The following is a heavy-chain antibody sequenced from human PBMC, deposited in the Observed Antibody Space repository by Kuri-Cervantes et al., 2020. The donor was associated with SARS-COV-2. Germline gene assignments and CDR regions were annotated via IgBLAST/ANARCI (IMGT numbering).Heavy chain of an antibody. CDR2: MNPNSGNT. D-gene: IGHD5/OR15-5a*01. V-gene: IGHV1-8*01. CDR3: ARDCLIGLRPGGSSMDV. J-gene: IGHJ6*02. CDR1: GYTFTSYD. Sequence: ASVKVSCKASGYTFTSYDINWVRQATGQGLEWMGWMNPNSGNTGYAQKFQGRVTMTRNTSISTAYMELSSLRSDQDTAVYYCARDCLIGLRPGGSSMDVWGQGTTVTVSS.